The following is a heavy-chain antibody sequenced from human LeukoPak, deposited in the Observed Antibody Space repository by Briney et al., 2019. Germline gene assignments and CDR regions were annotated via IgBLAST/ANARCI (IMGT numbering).Heavy chain of an antibody. J-gene: IGHJ4*02. D-gene: IGHD5-24*01. CDR2: IFSNGDT. V-gene: IGHV3-53*01. CDR1: EFTVSRNY. CDR3: TRDQMTS. Sequence: SGGSLRLSCTASEFTVSRNYMLWIRQAPGKGLEWVALIFSNGDTHYADSVKGRFTISIDTSKNTVYLQMNSLRVEDTAMYYCTRDQMTSWGQGPLVTVSS.